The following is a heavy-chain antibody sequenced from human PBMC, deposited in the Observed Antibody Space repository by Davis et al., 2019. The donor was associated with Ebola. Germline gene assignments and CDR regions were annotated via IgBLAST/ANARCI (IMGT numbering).Heavy chain of an antibody. CDR2: IKRSGRA. D-gene: IGHD2-15*01. CDR3: ARGLDCSGGSCYLWYWFDP. Sequence: SETLSLTCGVYGGSFSDYFWTWIRQPPGKGLEWIGEIKRSGRANYSPSLKSRVTISVDTSKNQFSLKLSSVTAADTAVYYCARGLDCSGGSCYLWYWFDPWGQGTLVTVSS. V-gene: IGHV4-34*01. CDR1: GGSFSDYF. J-gene: IGHJ5*02.